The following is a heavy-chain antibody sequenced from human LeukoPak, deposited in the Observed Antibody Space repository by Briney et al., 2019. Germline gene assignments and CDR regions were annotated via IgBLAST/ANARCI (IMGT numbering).Heavy chain of an antibody. J-gene: IGHJ4*02. CDR2: IRSKAYGGTT. CDR1: GFIFGDFG. Sequence: PGGSLRLSCTASGFIFGDFGLSWVRQAPGKGLEWVGFIRSKAYGGTTEYAASVKGRFTISRDDSKSIAYLQMNSLKTEDTAVYYRTVFGVVTLDYWGQGTLVTVSS. D-gene: IGHD3-3*01. V-gene: IGHV3-49*04. CDR3: TVFGVVTLDY.